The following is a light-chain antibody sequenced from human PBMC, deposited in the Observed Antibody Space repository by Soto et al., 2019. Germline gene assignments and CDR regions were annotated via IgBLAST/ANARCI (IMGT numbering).Light chain of an antibody. CDR1: RSISTY. V-gene: IGKV1-39*01. Sequence: DIQMTQSPSSLSASVGDRVTITCRASRSISTYLNWYQQKPGKAPNLLIYAASSLQSGVPSRFSGSGSGTDFTLTISSLQPEDFATYYCQHCYSTLPPTFGGWNKVELK. J-gene: IGKJ4*02. CDR2: AAS. CDR3: QHCYSTLPPT.